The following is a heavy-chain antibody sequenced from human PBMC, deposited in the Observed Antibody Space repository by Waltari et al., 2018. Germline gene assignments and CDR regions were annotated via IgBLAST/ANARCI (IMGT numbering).Heavy chain of an antibody. CDR2: IYRSGST. V-gene: IGHV4-38-2*01. Sequence: QVQLQESGPGLVKPSETLSLTCAVSGYSISSGYYWGWIRQPPGKGLEWIGTIYRSGSTYYNPSLKSRVTISVDTSKNQFSLKLSSVTAADTAVYYCARVPMVRGVLAFMDVWGQGTTVTVSS. J-gene: IGHJ6*02. CDR1: GYSISSGYY. D-gene: IGHD3-10*01. CDR3: ARVPMVRGVLAFMDV.